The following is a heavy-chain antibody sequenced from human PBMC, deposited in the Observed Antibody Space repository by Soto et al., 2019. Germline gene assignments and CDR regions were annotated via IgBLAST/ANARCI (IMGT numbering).Heavy chain of an antibody. V-gene: IGHV3-23*01. CDR2: ISGSGGST. D-gene: IGHD3-22*01. CDR3: AKGVRSYYYYGLDV. Sequence: EVQLLESGGGLVQPGGSLRLSCAASGFTFSSYAMSWVRQAPGKGLEWVSAISGSGGSTYYAESVKGRFTISRDNSKNTMYLQMNSLRAEDTAVYYCAKGVRSYYYYGLDVWGQGTTVTVSS. CDR1: GFTFSSYA. J-gene: IGHJ6*02.